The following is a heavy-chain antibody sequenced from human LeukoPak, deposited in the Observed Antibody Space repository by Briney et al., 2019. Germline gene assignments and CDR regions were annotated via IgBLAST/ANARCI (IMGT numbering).Heavy chain of an antibody. CDR2: INPSGGST. Sequence: ASVKVSCKASGYTFTSYYMHWVRQAPGQGLEWMGIINPSGGSTSYAQKSQGRVTMTRDTSTSTVYMELSSLRSEDTAVYYCARAKGPYYGSGSLGDWGQGTLVTVSS. CDR3: ARAKGPYYGSGSLGD. D-gene: IGHD3-10*01. CDR1: GYTFTSYY. V-gene: IGHV1-46*01. J-gene: IGHJ4*02.